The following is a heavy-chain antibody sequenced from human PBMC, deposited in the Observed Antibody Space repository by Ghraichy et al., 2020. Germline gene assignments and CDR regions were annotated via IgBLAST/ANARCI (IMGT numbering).Heavy chain of an antibody. V-gene: IGHV4-59*01. Sequence: SETLSLTCTVSGGSISSYYWSWIRQPPGKGLEWIGYIYYSGSTNYNPSLKSRVTISVDTSKNQFSLKLSSVTAADTAVYYCARGETYYDILTGYPLMDVWGKGTTVTVSS. CDR2: IYYSGST. D-gene: IGHD3-9*01. J-gene: IGHJ6*04. CDR3: ARGETYYDILTGYPLMDV. CDR1: GGSISSYY.